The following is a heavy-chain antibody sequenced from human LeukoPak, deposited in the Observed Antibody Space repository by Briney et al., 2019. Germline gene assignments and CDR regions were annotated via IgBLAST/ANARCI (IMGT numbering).Heavy chain of an antibody. Sequence: GGSLRLSCAASGFTFSSYEMNWVRQAPGKGLEWVSYISSSGSTIYYADSVKGRFTISRDNAKNSLYLQMNSLRAEDTAVYYCARATDYDILTGYYDPFDYWGQGTLVTVSS. V-gene: IGHV3-48*03. D-gene: IGHD3-9*01. CDR1: GFTFSSYE. CDR2: ISSSGSTI. J-gene: IGHJ4*02. CDR3: ARATDYDILTGYYDPFDY.